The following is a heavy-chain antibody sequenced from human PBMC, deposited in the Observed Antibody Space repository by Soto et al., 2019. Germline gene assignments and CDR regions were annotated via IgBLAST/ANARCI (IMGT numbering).Heavy chain of an antibody. J-gene: IGHJ4*02. CDR2: IYHSGST. CDR3: ARAGLRRYYFDY. CDR1: GGSISSGGYS. Sequence: ASETLSLTCAVSGGSISSGGYSWSWIRQPPGKGLEWIGYIYHSGSTYYNPSLKSRVTISVDRSKNQFSLKLSSVTAADTAVYYCARAGLRRYYFDYWGQGTLVTVSS. V-gene: IGHV4-30-2*01. D-gene: IGHD3-16*02.